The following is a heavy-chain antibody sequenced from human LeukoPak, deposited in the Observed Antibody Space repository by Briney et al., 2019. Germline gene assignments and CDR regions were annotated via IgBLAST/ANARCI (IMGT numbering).Heavy chain of an antibody. CDR2: NNSDGCST. D-gene: IGHD4-11*01. J-gene: IGHJ4*02. CDR3: ARDGLGSSYYY. CDR1: GFSLSGYW. V-gene: IGHV3-74*01. Sequence: GGSLRLSCAASGFSLSGYWMHWVRQAPGKALVWFSHNNSDGCSTTYADSVKDRFTISRDNAKNTLYLQMSSLRADDTAVYYCARDGLGSSYYYWGQGTLVTVSS.